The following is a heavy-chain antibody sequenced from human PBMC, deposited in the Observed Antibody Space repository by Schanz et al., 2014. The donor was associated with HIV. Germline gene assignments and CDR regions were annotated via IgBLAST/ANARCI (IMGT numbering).Heavy chain of an antibody. J-gene: IGHJ5*02. CDR1: GGTFMTYA. CDR3: AGSSEYSSGWYVL. V-gene: IGHV1-69*01. CDR2: IIRIFGSA. Sequence: QVQLAQSGAEVKKPGSSVKVSCKASGGTFMTYAISWVRQAPGQGLEWMGGIIRIFGSANYAPKFQDKVTITADESTSTAYMELSSLTSDDTAVYFCAGSSEYSSGWYVLWGQGTLVTVSS. D-gene: IGHD3-22*01.